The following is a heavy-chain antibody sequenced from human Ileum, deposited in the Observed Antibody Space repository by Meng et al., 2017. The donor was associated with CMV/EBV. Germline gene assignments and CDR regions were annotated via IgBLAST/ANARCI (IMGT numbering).Heavy chain of an antibody. CDR2: MNWNGGST. J-gene: IGHJ4*02. V-gene: IGHV3-20*04. D-gene: IGHD3-16*01. CDR3: AKEGGY. Sequence: GESLKISCAASGFTFNDYELCWVRQAPGKGLEWVAGMNWNGGSTAYADSVKGRFTISRDNAKNSLYLQMNSLRAEDTAVYYCAKEGGYWGQGALVTVSS. CDR1: GFTFNDYE.